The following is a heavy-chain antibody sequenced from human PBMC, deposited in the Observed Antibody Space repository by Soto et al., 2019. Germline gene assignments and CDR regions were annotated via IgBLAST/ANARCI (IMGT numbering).Heavy chain of an antibody. V-gene: IGHV3-73*01. CDR1: GFAFSGSA. CDR3: LRQDSWYEDY. Sequence: RGSLRLSCEASGFAFSGSAVHWVRQASGKGLEWVGRIRSKSNNYATAYAAPVKGRFTISRDDSKNTAYLQMNSLKTEDTAVYFCLRQDSWYEDYWGQGTLVTVSS. CDR2: IRSKSNNYAT. D-gene: IGHD6-13*01. J-gene: IGHJ4*02.